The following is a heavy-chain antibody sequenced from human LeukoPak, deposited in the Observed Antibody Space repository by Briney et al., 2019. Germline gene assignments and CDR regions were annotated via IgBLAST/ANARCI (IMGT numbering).Heavy chain of an antibody. J-gene: IGHJ4*02. D-gene: IGHD3-9*01. V-gene: IGHV3-30*02. CDR3: AKGSYYDILTGYYNPVFDY. CDR2: IRYDGSNK. CDR1: GFTFSSYG. Sequence: GGSLRLSCAASGFTFSSYGMHWVRQAPGKGLEWVAFIRYDGSNKYYADSVKGRFTISRDNSKNTLYLQMNSLRAEDTAVYYCAKGSYYDILTGYYNPVFDYWGQGTLVTVSS.